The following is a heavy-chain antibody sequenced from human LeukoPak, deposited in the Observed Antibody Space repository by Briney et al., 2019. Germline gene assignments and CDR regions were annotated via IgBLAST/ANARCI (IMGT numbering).Heavy chain of an antibody. CDR3: ARLPVSGGPYGMDV. D-gene: IGHD3-16*01. CDR2: IYYSGST. CDR1: GGSISSYY. V-gene: IGHV4-59*08. J-gene: IGHJ6*02. Sequence: SETLSLTCTVSGGSISSYYWSWIRQPPGKGLEWIGYIYYSGSTNYNPSLKSRVTISVDTSKNQFSLKLSSVTAADTAVYYSARLPVSGGPYGMDVWGQGTTVTVSS.